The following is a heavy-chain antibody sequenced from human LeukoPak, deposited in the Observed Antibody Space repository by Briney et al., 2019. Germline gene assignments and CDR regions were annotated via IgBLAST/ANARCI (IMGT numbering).Heavy chain of an antibody. V-gene: IGHV3-23*01. CDR1: GFTFSSYA. J-gene: IGHJ4*02. CDR2: ISGSGDIT. CDR3: AKDRNWRGVIVQYFDY. D-gene: IGHD3-10*01. Sequence: GGSLRLSCAASGFTFSSYAMSWVRQAPGKGLEWVSGISGSGDITYHADSVKGRFTTSRDNSKNTLYLQMNSLRAEDTAVYYCAKDRNWRGVIVQYFDYWGQGTLVTVSS.